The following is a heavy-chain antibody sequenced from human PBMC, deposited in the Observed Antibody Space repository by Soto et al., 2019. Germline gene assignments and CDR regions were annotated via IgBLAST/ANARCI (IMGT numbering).Heavy chain of an antibody. J-gene: IGHJ4*02. D-gene: IGHD3-22*01. V-gene: IGHV4-4*02. CDR2: IYHSGST. Sequence: SETLSLTCAVSGGSISSSNWWSWVRQPPGKGLEWIGEIYHSGSTNYNPSLKSRVTISVDKSKNQFSLKLSSVTAADTAVYYCARDRKDSSGYYPFDYWGQGTLVTVSS. CDR1: GGSISSSNW. CDR3: ARDRKDSSGYYPFDY.